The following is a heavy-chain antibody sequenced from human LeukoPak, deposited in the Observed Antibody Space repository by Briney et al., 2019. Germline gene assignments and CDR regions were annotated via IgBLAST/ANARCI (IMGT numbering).Heavy chain of an antibody. V-gene: IGHV1-46*01. Sequence: ASVKVSCKESGYTFTSYYMHWVRQAPGQGLEWMGIINPSGGSTSYAQKFQGRVTMTRDTSTSTVYMELSSLRSEDTAVYYCARISDGYRREMSFDYWGQGTLVTVSS. CDR3: ARISDGYRREMSFDY. CDR2: INPSGGST. J-gene: IGHJ4*02. D-gene: IGHD5-24*01. CDR1: GYTFTSYY.